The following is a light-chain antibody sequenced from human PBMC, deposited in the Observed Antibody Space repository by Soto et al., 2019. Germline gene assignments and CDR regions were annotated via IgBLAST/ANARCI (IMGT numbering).Light chain of an antibody. J-gene: IGKJ5*01. V-gene: IGKV3-11*01. CDR3: QQRNYWQVT. CDR2: DVS. Sequence: EIVLTQSPVTLSLSPGERATLSCRASQSVSGYLAWCQQKPGQAPRLLIYDVSNRATGIPARFSGSGSGTDFTLTISSLAPEDFAIYYCQQRNYWQVTFGQGTRMEIK. CDR1: QSVSGY.